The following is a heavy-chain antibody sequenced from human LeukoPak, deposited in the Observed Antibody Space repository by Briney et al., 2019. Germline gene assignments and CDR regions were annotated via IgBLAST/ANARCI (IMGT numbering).Heavy chain of an antibody. J-gene: IGHJ4*02. CDR3: AKPVVYYGSGSYSGFDY. V-gene: IGHV3-30*02. D-gene: IGHD3-10*01. Sequence: TGGSLRLSCAASGFTFSSYGIHWVRQAPGKGLEWVAFIRYDGSNKYYADSVKGRFTISRDNSKNTLYLQMNSLRAEDTAVYYCAKPVVYYGSGSYSGFDYWGQGTLVTVSS. CDR1: GFTFSSYG. CDR2: IRYDGSNK.